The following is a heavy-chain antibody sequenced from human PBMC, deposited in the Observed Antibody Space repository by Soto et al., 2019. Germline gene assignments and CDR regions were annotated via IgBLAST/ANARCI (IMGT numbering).Heavy chain of an antibody. J-gene: IGHJ6*02. CDR3: ARRHYDFWSGPLADGYGMDV. CDR1: GYTFTSYG. D-gene: IGHD3-3*01. CDR2: ISAYNGNT. V-gene: IGHV1-18*01. Sequence: ASVKVSCKASGYTFTSYGISWVRQAPGQGLEWMGWISAYNGNTNYAQKLQGRVTMTTDTSTSTAYMELRSLGSDDTAVYYCARRHYDFWSGPLADGYGMDVWGQGTTVTVSS.